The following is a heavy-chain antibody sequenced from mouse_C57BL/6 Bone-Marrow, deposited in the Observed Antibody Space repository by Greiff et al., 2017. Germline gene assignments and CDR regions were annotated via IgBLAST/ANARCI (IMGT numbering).Heavy chain of an antibody. V-gene: IGHV1-54*01. Sequence: VQLQQSGAELVRPGTSVKVSCKASGYAFTNYLIEWVKQRPGQGLEWIGVINPGSGGSNYDSKFTGKATLTADKSSSTAYMQLSSLTSEDSAVYFCARGLITTVVGMDYWGQGTSVTVSS. CDR3: ARGLITTVVGMDY. CDR1: GYAFTNYL. D-gene: IGHD1-1*01. CDR2: INPGSGGS. J-gene: IGHJ4*01.